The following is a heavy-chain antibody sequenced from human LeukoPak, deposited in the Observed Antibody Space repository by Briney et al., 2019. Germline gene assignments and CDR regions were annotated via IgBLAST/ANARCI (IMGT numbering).Heavy chain of an antibody. D-gene: IGHD6-13*01. CDR3: AKDPSSSWYEPYYGMDV. V-gene: IGHV3-30*18. J-gene: IGHJ6*02. Sequence: PGGSLRLSCAVSGFTFSSYGMHWVRQAPGKGLEWVAVISYDGSNKYYADSVKGRFTVSRDNSKSTLYLQMNSLRAEDTAVYYCAKDPSSSWYEPYYGMDVWGQGTTVTVSS. CDR2: ISYDGSNK. CDR1: GFTFSSYG.